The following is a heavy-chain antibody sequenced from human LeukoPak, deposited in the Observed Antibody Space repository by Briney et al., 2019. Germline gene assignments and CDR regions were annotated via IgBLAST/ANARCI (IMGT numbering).Heavy chain of an antibody. J-gene: IGHJ4*02. CDR3: ARDSSGTGAAAH. V-gene: IGHV4-34*01. D-gene: IGHD6-13*01. CDR1: GGSFSGYY. CDR2: INHSGST. Sequence: SETLSLTCAVYGGSFSGYYWSWIRQPPGKGLEWIGEINHSGSTNYNPSLKSRVTISVDTSKNQFSLKLSSVTAADTAVYYCARDSSGTGAAAHWGQGTLVTVSS.